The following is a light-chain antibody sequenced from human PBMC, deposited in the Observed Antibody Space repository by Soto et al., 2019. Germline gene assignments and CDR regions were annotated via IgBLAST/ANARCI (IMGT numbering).Light chain of an antibody. CDR3: QNYGNSPWT. CDR1: QLISSSL. Sequence: EIELTQSPGTLSLSALERATLXCRASQLISSSLLAWYQQKPGQAPRLLIYGASNRATGIPDRFSGSGSETDFTLTISGLEPEDFAVYYCQNYGNSPWTFGQGTKVDIK. CDR2: GAS. V-gene: IGKV3-20*01. J-gene: IGKJ1*01.